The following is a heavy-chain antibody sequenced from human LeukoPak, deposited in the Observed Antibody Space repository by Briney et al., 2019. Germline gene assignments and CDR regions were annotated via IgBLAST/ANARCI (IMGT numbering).Heavy chain of an antibody. D-gene: IGHD4-17*01. CDR1: GFTVSSNY. CDR2: IDPRSTYI. CDR3: TRGSYGDYEY. V-gene: IGHV3-21*01. Sequence: GGSLRLSCAASGFTVSSNYMSWVRQAPGKGLEWISSIDPRSTYIYYADSVKGRFTISRVNAQNSLYLQMNSLRAEDTAVYYCTRGSYGDYEYWGQGTLVTVSS. J-gene: IGHJ4*02.